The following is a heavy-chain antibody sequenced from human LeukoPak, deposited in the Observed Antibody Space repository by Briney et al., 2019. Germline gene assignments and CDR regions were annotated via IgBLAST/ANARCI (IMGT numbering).Heavy chain of an antibody. D-gene: IGHD1-26*01. Sequence: GASVKVSCKASGYTFSNYAIHWVRQAPGQRLEWMGWINAGNGNTKNSQKFQGRVTITADESTSTAYMELSSLRSEDTAVYYCASCGGSYSSYYFDYWGQGTLVTVSS. CDR3: ASCGGSYSSYYFDY. J-gene: IGHJ4*02. V-gene: IGHV1-3*01. CDR1: GYTFSNYA. CDR2: INAGNGNT.